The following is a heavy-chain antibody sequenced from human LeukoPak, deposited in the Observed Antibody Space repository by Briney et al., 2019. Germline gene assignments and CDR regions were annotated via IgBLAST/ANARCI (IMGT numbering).Heavy chain of an antibody. V-gene: IGHV3-21*01. CDR1: GFTLRSYT. Sequence: GGSLRLSCAASGFTLRSYTMNWVRQAPGKGLEWVSSIGISSNKIYYADSVKGRFIISRDNAKNSVYLQMNSLRAEDTAVYYCARVDSGSYGLEYDAFDIWGQGTMVTVSS. J-gene: IGHJ3*02. CDR2: IGISSNKI. CDR3: ARVDSGSYGLEYDAFDI. D-gene: IGHD1-26*01.